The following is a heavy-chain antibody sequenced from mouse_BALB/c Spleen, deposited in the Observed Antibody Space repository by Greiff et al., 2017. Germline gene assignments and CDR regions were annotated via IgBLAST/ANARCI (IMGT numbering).Heavy chain of an antibody. D-gene: IGHD2-14*01. J-gene: IGHJ4*01. Sequence: VQLKQSGPELVKPGASVKVSCKASGYAFTSYNMYWVKQSHGKSLEWIGYIDPYNGGTSYNQKFKGKSTLTVDKSSSTAYMHLNSLTSEDSAVYYCERRGRYDYAMDYWGQGTSVTVSA. CDR1: GYAFTSYN. V-gene: IGHV1S135*01. CDR2: IDPYNGGT. CDR3: ERRGRYDYAMDY.